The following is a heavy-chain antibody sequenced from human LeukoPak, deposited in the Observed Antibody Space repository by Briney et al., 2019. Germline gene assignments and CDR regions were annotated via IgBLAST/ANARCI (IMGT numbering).Heavy chain of an antibody. CDR2: VSSSSSYI. CDR3: ARVPRGN. CDR1: GFTFSSYS. D-gene: IGHD3-16*01. V-gene: IGHV3-21*01. Sequence: GRSLRLSCAASGFTFSSYSMNWVRQAPGKGLEWVSSVSSSSSYIYYADSVKGRFIISRDNAKNSLYLQMNSLRAEDTAVYYCARVPRGNWGQGTLVTVSS. J-gene: IGHJ4*02.